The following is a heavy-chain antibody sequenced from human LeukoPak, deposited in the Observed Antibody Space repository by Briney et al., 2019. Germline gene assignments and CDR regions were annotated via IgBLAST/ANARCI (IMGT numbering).Heavy chain of an antibody. CDR3: ARCYYGSGPNHFDY. V-gene: IGHV4-30-4*08. CDR1: GGSISSGDYY. CDR2: IYYSGTT. J-gene: IGHJ4*02. Sequence: SQTLSLTCTVSGGSISSGDYYWSWIRQPPGKGLDWIGYIYYSGTTYYNPSLKSRVTISVDTSRDQFSLKLSSVTAADTAVYYCARCYYGSGPNHFDYCGQGTLVTVSS. D-gene: IGHD3-10*01.